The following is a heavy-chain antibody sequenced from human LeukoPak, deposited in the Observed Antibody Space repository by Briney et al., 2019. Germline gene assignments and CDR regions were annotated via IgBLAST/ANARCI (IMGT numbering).Heavy chain of an antibody. Sequence: GESLKISCKGSGYSFTTYWIGWARQMPGKGLEWMGIIYPGDSDTRYSPSFQGQVTISADKSISTAYLQWSSLKASDTAMYYCARDYYDSRGLASAYYFDYWGQGTLVTVSS. CDR3: ARDYYDSRGLASAYYFDY. V-gene: IGHV5-51*01. CDR1: GYSFTTYW. D-gene: IGHD3-22*01. J-gene: IGHJ4*02. CDR2: IYPGDSDT.